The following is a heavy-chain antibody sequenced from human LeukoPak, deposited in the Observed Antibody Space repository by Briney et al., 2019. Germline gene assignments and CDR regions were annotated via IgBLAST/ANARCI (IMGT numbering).Heavy chain of an antibody. CDR1: GYTFTSYY. CDR2: INPNGGST. V-gene: IGHV1-46*01. CDR3: ARDPGDCSSTSCYTGVGAFDI. Sequence: ASVKVSCKASGYTFTSYYMHWVRQAPGQGLEWMGIINPNGGSTSYAQKFQGRVTMTRDMSTSTVYMELSSLRSEDTAVYYCARDPGDCSSTSCYTGVGAFDIWGQGTMVTVSS. D-gene: IGHD2-2*02. J-gene: IGHJ3*02.